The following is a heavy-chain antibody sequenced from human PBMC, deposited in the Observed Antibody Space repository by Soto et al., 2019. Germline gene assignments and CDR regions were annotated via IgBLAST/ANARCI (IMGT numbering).Heavy chain of an antibody. D-gene: IGHD2-21*02. V-gene: IGHV4-30-4*01. CDR1: GGSISSGDYY. J-gene: IGHJ5*02. CDR2: IYYSGST. CDR3: ARVIVVVTHGNWFDP. Sequence: SETLSLTCTVSGGSISSGDYYWSWIRQPPGKGLEWIGYIYYSGSTYYNPSLKSRVTISVDTSKNQFSLKLSSVTAADTAVYYCARVIVVVTHGNWFDPWGQGTLVTVSS.